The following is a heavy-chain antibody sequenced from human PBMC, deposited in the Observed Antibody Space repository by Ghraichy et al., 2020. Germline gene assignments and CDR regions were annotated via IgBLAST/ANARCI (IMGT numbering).Heavy chain of an antibody. V-gene: IGHV3-30*02. Sequence: GGSLRLSCAASGFTFSSYGMHWVRQAPGKGLEWVAFIRYDGSNKYYADSVKGRFTISRDNSKDTLYLQMNSLRAEDTAVYYCAKFPIGDSSGYFYWGQGTLVTVSS. CDR1: GFTFSSYG. CDR2: IRYDGSNK. CDR3: AKFPIGDSSGYFY. J-gene: IGHJ4*02. D-gene: IGHD3-22*01.